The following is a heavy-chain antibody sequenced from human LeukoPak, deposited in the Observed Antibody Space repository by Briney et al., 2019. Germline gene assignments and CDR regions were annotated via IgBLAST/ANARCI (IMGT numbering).Heavy chain of an antibody. D-gene: IGHD3-22*01. CDR3: AKTNGYYDY. CDR2: ISGNGDNT. V-gene: IGHV3-23*01. J-gene: IGHJ4*02. CDR1: RFTFSNYG. Sequence: GGSLRLSCAASRFTFSNYGMSWVRQAPGKGLEWVSGISGNGDNTYYADSVKGRSSISRDNSKNTLYLQMDSLRAEDTAVYHCAKTNGYYDYWGRGTLVTVSS.